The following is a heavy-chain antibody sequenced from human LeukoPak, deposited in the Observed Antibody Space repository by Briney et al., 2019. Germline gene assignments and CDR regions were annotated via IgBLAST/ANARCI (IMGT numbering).Heavy chain of an antibody. D-gene: IGHD1-20*01. CDR2: LRPVFGPI. CDR1: GVTFSSYA. Sequence: GASVKVSCKASGVTFSSYAISWVRQAPGQGLEWIGGLRPVFGPINSAQKFQDRVTLTKDDSTTTAYMELRSLRSGDTAVYYCATNPMTGYHLGDHFYFYMAVWGKGTTVTVS. CDR3: ATNPMTGYHLGDHFYFYMAV. J-gene: IGHJ6*03. V-gene: IGHV1-69*05.